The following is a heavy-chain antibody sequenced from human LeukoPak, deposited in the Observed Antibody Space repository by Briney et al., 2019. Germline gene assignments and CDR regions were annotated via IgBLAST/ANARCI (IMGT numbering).Heavy chain of an antibody. CDR3: AKVAAAAGHFDY. Sequence: GGSLRLSCAGSGINVSINYMSWVRQAPGKGLEWVSVIYSGGSTYYADSVKGRFTISRDNSKNTLYLQMNSLRAEDTAVYYCAKVAAAAGHFDYWGQGTLVTVSS. CDR1: GINVSINY. D-gene: IGHD6-13*01. V-gene: IGHV3-53*05. CDR2: IYSGGST. J-gene: IGHJ4*02.